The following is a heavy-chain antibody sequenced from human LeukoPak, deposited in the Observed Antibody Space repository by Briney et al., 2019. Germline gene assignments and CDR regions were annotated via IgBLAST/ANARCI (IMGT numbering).Heavy chain of an antibody. CDR2: ISGSGDDT. D-gene: IGHD6-19*01. V-gene: IGHV3-23*01. Sequence: GGSLRLSCAASGFSFSNFAMTWVRQAPGKGLEWVSTISGSGDDTHYADSVKGRFTISRDNSKNTLYLQMNSLRAEDTAVYYCARSYSSGWYGGAEYFQHWGQGNLVTVSS. CDR1: GFSFSNFA. CDR3: ARSYSSGWYGGAEYFQH. J-gene: IGHJ1*01.